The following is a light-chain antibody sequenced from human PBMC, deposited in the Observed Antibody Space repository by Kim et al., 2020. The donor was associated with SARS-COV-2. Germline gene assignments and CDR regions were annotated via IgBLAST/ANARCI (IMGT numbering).Light chain of an antibody. V-gene: IGLV2-8*01. J-gene: IGLJ2*01. CDR2: EVT. CDR1: SKDIGGYNY. CDR3: SSYEGSSNSVL. Sequence: QSVTLFYTGTSKDIGGYNYVSWYQQHPGKAPKILIFEVTKRPSGVPDRFSGSKSGNTASLTVSGLQGEDEADYYCSSYEGSSNSVLFGGGTQLTVL.